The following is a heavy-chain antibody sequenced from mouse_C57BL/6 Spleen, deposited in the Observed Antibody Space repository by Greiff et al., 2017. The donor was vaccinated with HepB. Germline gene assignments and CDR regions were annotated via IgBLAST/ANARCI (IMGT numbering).Heavy chain of an antibody. Sequence: EVHLVESGGGLVKPGGSLKLSCAASGFTFSSYAMSWVRQTPEKRLEWVATISDGGSYTYYPDNVKGRFTISRDNAKNNLYLQMSHLKSEDTAMYYCARDRGYGSFDYWGQGTTLTVSS. CDR2: ISDGGSYT. J-gene: IGHJ2*01. CDR1: GFTFSSYA. D-gene: IGHD1-1*01. CDR3: ARDRGYGSFDY. V-gene: IGHV5-4*01.